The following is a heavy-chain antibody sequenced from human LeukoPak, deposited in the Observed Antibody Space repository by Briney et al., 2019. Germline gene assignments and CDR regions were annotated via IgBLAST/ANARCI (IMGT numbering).Heavy chain of an antibody. Sequence: GGSLRLSCAASGFTFSSYWMPWVRQAPGKGLVWVSHINTAGSTTTYADSVKGRFTISRDNAKNTLYLQMNSLRAEDTAVYYCTREYMTYDYWGQGALVTVSS. J-gene: IGHJ4*02. CDR2: INTAGSTT. D-gene: IGHD1-14*01. CDR1: GFTFSSYW. CDR3: TREYMTYDY. V-gene: IGHV3-74*01.